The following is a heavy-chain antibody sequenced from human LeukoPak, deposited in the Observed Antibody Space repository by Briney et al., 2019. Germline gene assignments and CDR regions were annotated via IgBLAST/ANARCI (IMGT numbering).Heavy chain of an antibody. J-gene: IGHJ4*02. Sequence: HPGGSLRLSCAASGLIFNNYWMHWVRQAPGKGLVWVSRINGDGRNNNYADSVKGRFTISRDNAKNTLYLQMNSLTAEDTAVYYCARESPVFDSWGQGTLVTVSS. CDR2: INGDGRNN. CDR3: ARESPVFDS. V-gene: IGHV3-74*01. CDR1: GLIFNNYW.